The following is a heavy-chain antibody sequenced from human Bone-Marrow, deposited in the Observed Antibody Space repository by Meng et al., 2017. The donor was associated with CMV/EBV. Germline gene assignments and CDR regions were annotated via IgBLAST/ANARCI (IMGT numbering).Heavy chain of an antibody. Sequence: GGSLRLSCAASGFTFSSYGMHWVRQAPGKGLEWVAFIRYDGSNKYYADSVKGRLTISRDNSKNTLYLQMNSLRAEDTAVYYCAREIGDIVVVPAAMYYYYYGMDVWGQGTTVTGSS. CDR1: GFTFSSYG. J-gene: IGHJ6*01. V-gene: IGHV3-30*02. D-gene: IGHD2-2*01. CDR3: AREIGDIVVVPAAMYYYYYGMDV. CDR2: IRYDGSNK.